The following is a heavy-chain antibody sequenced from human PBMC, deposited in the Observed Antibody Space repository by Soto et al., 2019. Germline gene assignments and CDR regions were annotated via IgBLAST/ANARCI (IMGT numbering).Heavy chain of an antibody. CDR3: ARSGYYPPLEFDY. D-gene: IGHD3-22*01. CDR1: GGSISSYY. J-gene: IGHJ4*02. V-gene: IGHV4-59*01. Sequence: SEPLSLTCTVSGGSISSYYWSWIRQPPGKGLEWIGYIYYSGSTNYNPSLKSRVTISVDTSKNQFSLKLSSVTAADTAVYYCARSGYYPPLEFDYWGQGTLVTAPQ. CDR2: IYYSGST.